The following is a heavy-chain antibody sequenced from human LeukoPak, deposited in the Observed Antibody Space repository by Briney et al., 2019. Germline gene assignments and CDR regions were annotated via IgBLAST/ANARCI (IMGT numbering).Heavy chain of an antibody. CDR2: IWYDGSNK. V-gene: IGHV3-30*02. CDR1: GFTFSNYG. J-gene: IGHJ4*02. Sequence: GGSLRLSCAASGFTFSNYGMHWVRQAPGKGLEWVAVIWYDGSNKYYADSVKGRFTISKDNSKNTLYLQINSLRPEDTAVYYCAKDQSQWGQGTLVIVSS. CDR3: AKDQSQ.